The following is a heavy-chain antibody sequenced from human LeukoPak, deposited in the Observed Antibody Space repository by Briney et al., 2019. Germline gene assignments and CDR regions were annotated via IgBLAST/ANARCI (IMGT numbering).Heavy chain of an antibody. CDR3: ARKALRITIFGVVIRGCYFDY. CDR2: IYYSGST. CDR1: GGSISSSSYY. J-gene: IGHJ4*02. D-gene: IGHD3-3*01. V-gene: IGHV4-39*01. Sequence: SETLSLTCTVSGGSISSSSYYWGWIRQPPGKGLEWIGSIYYSGSTYYNPSLKSRVTISEDTSKNQFSLKLSSVTAADTAVYYCARKALRITIFGVVIRGCYFDYWGQGTLVTVSS.